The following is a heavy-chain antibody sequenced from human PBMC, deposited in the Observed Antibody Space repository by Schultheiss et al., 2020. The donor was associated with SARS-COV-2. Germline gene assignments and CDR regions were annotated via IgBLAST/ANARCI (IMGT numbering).Heavy chain of an antibody. CDR2: ISYDGSNK. CDR1: GFTFSSYG. Sequence: GGSLRLSCAASGFTFSSYGMHWVRQAPGKGLEWVAVISYDGSNKYYADSVKGRFTISRDNSKNTLYLQMNSLRAEDTAVYYCARAQAMDPDNYGLGAFDIWGQGTMVTVSS. J-gene: IGHJ3*02. V-gene: IGHV3-30*03. D-gene: IGHD4-17*01. CDR3: ARAQAMDPDNYGLGAFDI.